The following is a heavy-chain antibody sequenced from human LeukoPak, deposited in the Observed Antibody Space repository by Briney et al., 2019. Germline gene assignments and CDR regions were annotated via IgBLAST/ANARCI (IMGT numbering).Heavy chain of an antibody. Sequence: GGSLRLSCAASGVTVGTNSMSWVRQAPGKGLEWVANIKQDGSEKYYVDSVKGRFTISRDNGKNSLDLQMNSLRAEDTAVYYCARQRMGASAYWGQGALVTVSS. J-gene: IGHJ4*02. D-gene: IGHD1-26*01. CDR2: IKQDGSEK. V-gene: IGHV3-7*04. CDR3: ARQRMGASAY. CDR1: GVTVGTNS.